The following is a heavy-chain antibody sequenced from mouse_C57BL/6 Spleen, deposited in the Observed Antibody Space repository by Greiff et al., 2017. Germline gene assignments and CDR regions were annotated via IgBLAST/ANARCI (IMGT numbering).Heavy chain of an antibody. Sequence: QVQLQQSGPELVKPGASVKLSCKASGYTFTSYDINWVKQRPGQGLEWIGWIYPRDGSTTYNEKFKGKATLTVDTSSSTAYMERHSLTSEDSAVYFCAKGLGRGYFDYWGQGTTLTVSS. CDR1: GYTFTSYD. V-gene: IGHV1-85*01. J-gene: IGHJ2*01. CDR3: AKGLGRGYFDY. D-gene: IGHD4-1*01. CDR2: IYPRDGST.